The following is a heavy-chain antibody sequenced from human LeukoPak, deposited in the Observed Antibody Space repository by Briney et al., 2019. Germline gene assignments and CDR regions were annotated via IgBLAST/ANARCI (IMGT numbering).Heavy chain of an antibody. CDR1: GYSFTSYW. CDR2: IDSSDSYT. V-gene: IGHV5-10-1*01. Sequence: GESLKISCKGSGYSFTSYWISWVRQMPGKGLEWMGRIDSSDSYTNYSPSFQGHVTISADKSISTAYLQWSSLKASDTAMYYCASPITIFGVVIIHWGQGTLVTVSS. J-gene: IGHJ4*02. D-gene: IGHD3-3*01. CDR3: ASPITIFGVVIIH.